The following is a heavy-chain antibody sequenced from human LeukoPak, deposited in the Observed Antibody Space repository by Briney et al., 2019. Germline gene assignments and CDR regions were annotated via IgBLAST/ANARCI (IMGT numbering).Heavy chain of an antibody. J-gene: IGHJ4*02. D-gene: IGHD3-9*01. Sequence: GRSLRLSCAASGFTFDDYAMHWVRQAPGKGLEWVSGISWNSGSIGYADSVKGRFTVSRDNLKNTLYLQMNSLRAEDTAVYYCVRDKESRYFDFWGQGTLVTVSS. CDR2: ISWNSGSI. CDR3: VRDKESRYFDF. V-gene: IGHV3-9*01. CDR1: GFTFDDYA.